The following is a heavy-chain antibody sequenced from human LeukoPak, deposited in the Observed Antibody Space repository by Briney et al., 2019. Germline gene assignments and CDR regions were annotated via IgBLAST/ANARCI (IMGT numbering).Heavy chain of an antibody. CDR2: FDPEDGET. Sequence: ASVKVSCKVSGYTLTELSMHWVRQAPGKGLEWMGGFDPEDGETIYAQKFQGRVTMTEDTSTDTAHMELSSLRSEDTAVYYCATSYQLLEYFDYWGQGTLVTVSS. D-gene: IGHD2-2*01. CDR1: GYTLTELS. J-gene: IGHJ4*02. V-gene: IGHV1-24*01. CDR3: ATSYQLLEYFDY.